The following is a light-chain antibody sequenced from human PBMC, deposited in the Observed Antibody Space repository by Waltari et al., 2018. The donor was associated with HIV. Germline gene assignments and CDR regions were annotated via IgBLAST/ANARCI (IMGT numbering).Light chain of an antibody. CDR2: KDN. V-gene: IGLV3-25*03. CDR1: ALPKQF. J-gene: IGLJ3*02. CDR3: QSADTTGTYRV. Sequence: SYELTQAPSVSVSPGQTARITCSGDALPKQFAYWYQQQTGQAPVLVIYKDNEGPSGISERFSGSSSGTTVTLTISGVQAEDEADYYCQSADTTGTYRVFGGGTKLTVL.